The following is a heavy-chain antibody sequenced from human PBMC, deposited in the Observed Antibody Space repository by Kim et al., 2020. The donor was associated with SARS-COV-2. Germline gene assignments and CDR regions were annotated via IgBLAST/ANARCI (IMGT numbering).Heavy chain of an antibody. CDR1: GGSFSGYY. CDR3: ARLGGHSSSSFNWFDP. Sequence: SETLSLTCAVYGGSFSGYYWSWIRQPPGKGLEWIGEINHSGSTNYNPSLKSRVTISVDTSKNQFSLKLSSVTAADTAVYYCARLGGHSSSSFNWFDPWGQGTLVTVSS. J-gene: IGHJ5*02. D-gene: IGHD6-6*01. CDR2: INHSGST. V-gene: IGHV4-34*01.